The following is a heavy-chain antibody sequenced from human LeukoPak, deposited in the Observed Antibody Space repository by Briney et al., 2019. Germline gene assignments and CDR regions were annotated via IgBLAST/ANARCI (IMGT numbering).Heavy chain of an antibody. CDR1: GDSISIGDYR. V-gene: IGHV4-30-4*01. CDR3: ARTRDLGPDY. Sequence: SETLSLTCSVSGDSISIGDYRWSWIRQSPGKGLEWIGYIYYSGSTYYNPSLKSRVTISVDTSKNQFSLQLNSVTPEDTAVYYCARTRDLGPDYWGQGTLVTVSS. D-gene: IGHD1-26*01. CDR2: IYYSGST. J-gene: IGHJ4*02.